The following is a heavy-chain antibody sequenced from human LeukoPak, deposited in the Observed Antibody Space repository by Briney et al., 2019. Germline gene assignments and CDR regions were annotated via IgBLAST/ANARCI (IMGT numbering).Heavy chain of an antibody. Sequence: ASVKVSCKASGYTFTSYDINWVRRATGQGLEWMGWMNPNSGNTGYAQKFQGRVTITRNTSISTAYMELSGLRSEDTAVYYCARGTPMVRGVIIRLRWVYFDYWGQGTLVTVSS. V-gene: IGHV1-8*03. CDR1: GYTFTSYD. CDR3: ARGTPMVRGVIIRLRWVYFDY. CDR2: MNPNSGNT. D-gene: IGHD3-10*01. J-gene: IGHJ4*02.